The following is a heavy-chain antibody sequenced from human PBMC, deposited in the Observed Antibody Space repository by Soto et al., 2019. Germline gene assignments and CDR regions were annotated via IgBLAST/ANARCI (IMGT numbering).Heavy chain of an antibody. CDR2: ISSSSSTI. CDR1: GFTFSSYS. CDR3: ASAGSHYYDSSGYYYN. Sequence: GGSLRLSCAASGFTFSSYSMNWVRQAPGKGLEWVSYISSSSSTIYYADSVKGRFTISRDNAKNSLYLQMNSLRAEDTAVYYCASAGSHYYDSSGYYYNWGQGTLVTVS. V-gene: IGHV3-48*01. J-gene: IGHJ4*02. D-gene: IGHD3-22*01.